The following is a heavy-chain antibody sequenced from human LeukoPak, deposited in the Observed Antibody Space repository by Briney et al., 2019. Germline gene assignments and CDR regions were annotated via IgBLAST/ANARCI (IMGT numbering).Heavy chain of an antibody. D-gene: IGHD6-19*01. CDR1: GFLLSTSGVG. Sequence: SQTVTLMCTFSGFLLSTSGVGVGWVRQPPGEVLVWIGYIYRRGNTNYGPSRESRVTMSVDESKNQFSLRVHFVSAADTAVYYCASTRRAAVAGRFDSWGQGTLVTVSS. J-gene: IGHJ4*02. V-gene: IGHV4-61*05. CDR3: ASTRRAAVAGRFDS. CDR2: IYRRGNT.